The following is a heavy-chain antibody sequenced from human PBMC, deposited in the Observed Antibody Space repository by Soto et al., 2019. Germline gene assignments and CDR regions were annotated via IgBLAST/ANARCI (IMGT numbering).Heavy chain of an antibody. CDR2: FDPEDGET. CDR1: GYTLTELS. D-gene: IGHD4-4*01. V-gene: IGHV1-24*01. CDR3: AKDGSTVTIRSTVMDY. Sequence: ASVKVSCKVSGYTLTELSMHWVRQAPGKGLEWMGGFDPEDGETIYAQKFQGRVTMTEDTSTDTAYMELRSLRSDDTAVYSCAKDGSTVTIRSTVMDYWGQGTLVTVSS. J-gene: IGHJ4*02.